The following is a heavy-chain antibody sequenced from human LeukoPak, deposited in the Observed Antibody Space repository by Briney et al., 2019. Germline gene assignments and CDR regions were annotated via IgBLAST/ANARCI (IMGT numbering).Heavy chain of an antibody. CDR3: ARDSVDGSGTYYSDSPDH. CDR2: ISAYNGNT. J-gene: IGHJ4*02. CDR1: GYTFTSYG. Sequence: ASVKVSCKASGYTFTSYGISWVRQAPGQGLEWMAWISAYNGNTDYAQHLRGRVTMTTDTSTSTAYMELRSLRSDDTAVYYCARDSVDGSGTYYSDSPDHWGQGTLSPSPQ. D-gene: IGHD3-10*01. V-gene: IGHV1-18*01.